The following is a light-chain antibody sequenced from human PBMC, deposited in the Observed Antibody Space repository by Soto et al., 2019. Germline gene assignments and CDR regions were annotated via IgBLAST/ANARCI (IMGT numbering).Light chain of an antibody. CDR2: EVT. J-gene: IGLJ2*01. CDR3: SSYTSSSTYVL. Sequence: QSALTQPASVSGSPGQSITISCTGTSRDVGGYNYVSWYQQHPGKAPKLMIYEVTNRPSGVSNRFSGSKSGNTASLTISGLQAEDEADYYCSSYTSSSTYVLFGGGTKVTVL. CDR1: SRDVGGYNY. V-gene: IGLV2-14*01.